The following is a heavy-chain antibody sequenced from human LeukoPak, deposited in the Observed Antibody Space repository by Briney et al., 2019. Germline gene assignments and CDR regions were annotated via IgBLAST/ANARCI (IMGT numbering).Heavy chain of an antibody. D-gene: IGHD1-14*01. Sequence: GGSLRLSCAASGFTFSSYWMSWVRQAPGKGLEWVANIKQDGSEKYYVDSVKGRLTISRDNAKNSLYLQMNSLRAEDTAVYYCTRVLYNLDAFDIWGQGTMVTVSS. J-gene: IGHJ3*02. CDR3: TRVLYNLDAFDI. V-gene: IGHV3-7*03. CDR1: GFTFSSYW. CDR2: IKQDGSEK.